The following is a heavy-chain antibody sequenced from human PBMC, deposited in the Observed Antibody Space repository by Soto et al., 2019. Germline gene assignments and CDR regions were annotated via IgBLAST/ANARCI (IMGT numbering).Heavy chain of an antibody. J-gene: IGHJ1*01. Sequence: GESLKISCKGSGYSFTSYWIGWVRQMPGKGLVCLGFFYLVDSVTRYSPSFQGQVTISADKSFSTAYLQWSSLKASDTAFFYCARLTLFPVVTRAEYFQHWGQGTLVTVSS. CDR3: ARLTLFPVVTRAEYFQH. CDR2: FYLVDSVT. D-gene: IGHD2-15*01. V-gene: IGHV5-51*01. CDR1: GYSFTSYW.